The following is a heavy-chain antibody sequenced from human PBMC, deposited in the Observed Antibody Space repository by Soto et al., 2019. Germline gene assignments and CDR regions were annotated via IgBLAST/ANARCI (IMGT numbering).Heavy chain of an antibody. V-gene: IGHV5-51*01. CDR3: ARLPPGDSYGLYYFDY. D-gene: IGHD5-18*01. CDR2: IYPGDSDT. Sequence: GESLKISCKGSGYSFTSYWIGWVRQMPGKGLEWMGIIYPGDSDTRYSPSFQGQVTISADKSISTAYLQWSSLKASDTAMYYCARLPPGDSYGLYYFDYWGQGTLVTVSS. J-gene: IGHJ4*02. CDR1: GYSFTSYW.